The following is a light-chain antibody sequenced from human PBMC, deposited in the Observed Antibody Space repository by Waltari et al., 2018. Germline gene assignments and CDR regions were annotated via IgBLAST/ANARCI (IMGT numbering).Light chain of an antibody. CDR3: QVWDTTSDRVV. V-gene: IGLV3-21*02. CDR2: DDS. CDR1: NVGRKS. J-gene: IGLJ2*01. Sequence: SYVLTQPPSASVVTGETARITCGGDNVGRKSVHWYQQKPGQAPLLVVYDDSARPSGIPDRFSASNSGNTATLTISRVENGDEADYYCQVWDTTSDRVVFGGGTKLTVL.